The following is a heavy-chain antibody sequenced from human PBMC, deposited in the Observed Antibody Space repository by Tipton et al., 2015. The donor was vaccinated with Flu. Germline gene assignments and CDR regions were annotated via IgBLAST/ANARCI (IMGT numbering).Heavy chain of an antibody. CDR1: GFTFSSYG. CDR3: ARESEGRTTYYDFWSGYSPSYFDY. J-gene: IGHJ4*02. D-gene: IGHD3-3*01. V-gene: IGHV3-33*01. Sequence: SLRLSCSASGFTFSSYGMHWVRQAPGKGLEWVAVIWYDGSNKYYADSVKGRFTISRDNSKNTLYLQMNSLRAEDTAVYYCARESEGRTTYYDFWSGYSPSYFDYWGQGTLVTVSS. CDR2: IWYDGSNK.